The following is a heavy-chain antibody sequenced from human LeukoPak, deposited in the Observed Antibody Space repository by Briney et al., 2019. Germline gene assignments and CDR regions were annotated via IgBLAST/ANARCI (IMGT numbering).Heavy chain of an antibody. V-gene: IGHV3-48*01. CDR3: ARASAGDYYYYYMDV. CDR1: GFTFSSYS. CDR2: ISSSGSTI. Sequence: GGSLRLSCAASGFTFSSYSMNWVRQAPGKGLESVSSISSSGSTIYYADSVKGRFTIPRDNAKNSLYLQMNSLRAEDTAVYYCARASAGDYYYYYMDVWGKGTTVTVSS. J-gene: IGHJ6*03.